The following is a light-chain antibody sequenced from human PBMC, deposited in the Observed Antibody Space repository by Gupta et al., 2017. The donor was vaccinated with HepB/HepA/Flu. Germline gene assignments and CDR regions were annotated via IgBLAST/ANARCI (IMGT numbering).Light chain of an antibody. CDR2: DAS. CDR3: QQSSNGVCS. CDR1: QSVSSY. V-gene: IGKV3-11*01. Sequence: EIVLTQSPATLSLSPGERATLSCRASQSVSSYLAWYQQKPGQAPRLLIYDASKRATVIPARFSGSASGTDFTLTISILEHEDFAVYYCQQSSNGVCSFGQGTKLEIK. J-gene: IGKJ2*04.